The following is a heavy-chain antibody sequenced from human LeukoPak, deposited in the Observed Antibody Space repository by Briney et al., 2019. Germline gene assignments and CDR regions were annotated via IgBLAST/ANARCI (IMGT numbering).Heavy chain of an antibody. CDR3: ASTPYYYDSSGYYYPYYFDY. V-gene: IGHV5-51*01. Sequence: GESLKISCKGSGYRFTSHWIGWVGQMPGKGLEWMGIIYPGDSDTRYSPSFQGQVTISADKSISTAYLQWSSLKASDTAMYYCASTPYYYDSSGYYYPYYFDYWGQGTLVTVSS. CDR2: IYPGDSDT. D-gene: IGHD3-22*01. J-gene: IGHJ4*02. CDR1: GYRFTSHW.